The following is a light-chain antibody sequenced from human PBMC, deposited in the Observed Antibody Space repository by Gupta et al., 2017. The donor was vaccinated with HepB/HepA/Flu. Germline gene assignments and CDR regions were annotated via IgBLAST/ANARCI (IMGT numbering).Light chain of an antibody. Sequence: EVVLAQSPGTLSLSRGERATLSCRASHSVSSYLSWYQQKPGQAPRLLIYDASNRATGIPARFSGSGSGTDFILTISSLEPEDCAVYYCQQRSNWPLTFGGGTKVEIK. CDR3: QQRSNWPLT. V-gene: IGKV3-11*01. CDR1: HSVSSY. CDR2: DAS. J-gene: IGKJ4*01.